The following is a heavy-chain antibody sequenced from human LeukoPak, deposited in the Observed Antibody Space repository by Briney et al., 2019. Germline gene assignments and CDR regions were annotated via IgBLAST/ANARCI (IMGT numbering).Heavy chain of an antibody. J-gene: IGHJ4*02. CDR2: IYHSGST. CDR3: ARESRITFGGVIVSPLVDY. Sequence: SETLSLTCTVSGGSISSGGCYWSWIRQPPGKGLEWIGYIYHSGSTYYNPSLKSRVTISVDRSKNQFSLKLSSVTAADTAVYYCARESRITFGGVIVSPLVDYWGQGTLVTVSP. D-gene: IGHD3-16*02. V-gene: IGHV4-30-2*01. CDR1: GGSISSGGCY.